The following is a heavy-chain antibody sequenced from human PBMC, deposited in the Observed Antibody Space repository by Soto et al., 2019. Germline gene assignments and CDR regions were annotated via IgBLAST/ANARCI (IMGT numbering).Heavy chain of an antibody. D-gene: IGHD3-3*01. CDR3: TTGKRGRSGYSYYYYYYGMDV. V-gene: IGHV3-15*01. CDR1: GFTFSKAW. J-gene: IGHJ6*02. CDR2: IKSKTDGGTT. Sequence: PGGSLRLSCAASGFTFSKAWMSWVRQAPGKGLEWVGRIKSKTDGGTTDYAAPVKGRFTISRDDSKNTLYLQMNSLKTEDTAVYYCTTGKRGRSGYSYYYYYYGMDVWGQGTTVTVSS.